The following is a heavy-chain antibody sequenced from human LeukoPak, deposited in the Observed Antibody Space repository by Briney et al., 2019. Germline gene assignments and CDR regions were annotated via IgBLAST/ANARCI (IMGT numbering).Heavy chain of an antibody. Sequence: GRSLRLSCAASGFTFSSYAMHWVRQAPGKGLEWVAVISYDGSNKYYADSVKGRFTISRDNSKNTLYLQMNSLRAEDTAVYYCAREGDIVVMVAATGRDGTYYFDYWGQGTLVTISS. CDR2: ISYDGSNK. V-gene: IGHV3-30*04. CDR3: AREGDIVVMVAATGRDGTYYFDY. D-gene: IGHD2-15*01. J-gene: IGHJ4*02. CDR1: GFTFSSYA.